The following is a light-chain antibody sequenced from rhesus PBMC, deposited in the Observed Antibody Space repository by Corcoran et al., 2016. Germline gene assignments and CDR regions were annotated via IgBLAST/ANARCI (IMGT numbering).Light chain of an antibody. J-gene: IGKJ3*01. CDR2: SAN. V-gene: IGKV1-25*02. CDR3: QQYNSLPFT. Sequence: DIQMTQSPSSVSASVGDRVTITCRASQGISRSLAWYQQKPGKAPKLLIYSANTLQSGVHSRVSGRGSGTEFTLNISSLQPEDFATYYGQQYNSLPFTFGPGTKRDIK. CDR1: QGISRS.